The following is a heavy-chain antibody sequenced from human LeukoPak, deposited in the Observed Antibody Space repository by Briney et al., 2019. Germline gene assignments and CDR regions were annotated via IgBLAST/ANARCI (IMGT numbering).Heavy chain of an antibody. Sequence: GGSLRLPCEASGFIFSTYSMNWVRQAPGKGLEWVSYISSSSSTIYYADSVKGRFTISRDNAKNSLSLQMNSLRAEDTAVFYCARQSLPGYFDYGGQGTLVTVSS. V-gene: IGHV3-48*01. J-gene: IGHJ4*02. CDR2: ISSSSSTI. CDR1: GFIFSTYS. CDR3: ARQSLPGYFDY.